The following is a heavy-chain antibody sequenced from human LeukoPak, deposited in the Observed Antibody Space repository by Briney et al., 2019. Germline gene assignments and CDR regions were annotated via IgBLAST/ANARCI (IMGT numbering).Heavy chain of an antibody. V-gene: IGHV4-4*07. CDR2: LYASGTT. J-gene: IGHJ4*02. D-gene: IGHD1-26*01. CDR3: ARATYSGDTSYVFDY. CDR1: GDSISSYY. Sequence: PSETLSLTCTVSGDSISSYYWNWFRQLAGKGLEWIGRLYASGTTSYNPSLESRVSMSLDTSKNQFSLKLNSVTAADTAVYYCARATYSGDTSYVFDYWGQGTLVSVSS.